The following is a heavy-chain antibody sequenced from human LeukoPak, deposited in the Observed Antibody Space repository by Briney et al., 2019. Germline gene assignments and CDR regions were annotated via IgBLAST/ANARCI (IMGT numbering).Heavy chain of an antibody. J-gene: IGHJ4*02. CDR1: GFTFSSYA. CDR3: ARELPRDCNFDY. D-gene: IGHD2-21*02. CDR2: ISYDVNYK. Sequence: GRSLRLSCAASGFTFSSYAMHWVRQAPGKGLEWVAVISYDVNYKYYADSVKGRFTISRDNSKNTLYLQMNSLRAEDTAVYYCARELPRDCNFDYWGQGTLVTVSS. V-gene: IGHV3-30*04.